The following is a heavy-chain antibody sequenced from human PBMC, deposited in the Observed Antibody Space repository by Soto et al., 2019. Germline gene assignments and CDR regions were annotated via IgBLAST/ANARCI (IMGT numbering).Heavy chain of an antibody. CDR1: GGTFSSYA. CDR2: IIPIFGTA. CDR3: AREVLDCSSTSCYVVQSKAIYGMDV. D-gene: IGHD2-2*01. J-gene: IGHJ6*02. V-gene: IGHV1-69*13. Sequence: SVKVSCKASGGTFSSYAISCVRQAPGQGLEWMGGIIPIFGTANYAQKFQGRVTITADESTSTAYMELSSLRSEDTAVYYCAREVLDCSSTSCYVVQSKAIYGMDVWVQGTTVTVSS.